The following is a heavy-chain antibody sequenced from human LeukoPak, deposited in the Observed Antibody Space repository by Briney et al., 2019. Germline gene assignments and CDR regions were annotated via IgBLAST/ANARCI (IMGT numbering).Heavy chain of an antibody. V-gene: IGHV3-11*04. D-gene: IGHD6-19*01. CDR1: GFTFSDYD. CDR2: ISTSGSII. J-gene: IGHJ4*02. Sequence: PGGSLRLSCAASGFTFSDYDMSGVRQAPGKGLEWVSYISTSGSIIYYADSVKGRFTISRDNAKNSLFLQMNSLRAEDTAVYYCAREGQWLVKYYFDYWGQGTLVTVSS. CDR3: AREGQWLVKYYFDY.